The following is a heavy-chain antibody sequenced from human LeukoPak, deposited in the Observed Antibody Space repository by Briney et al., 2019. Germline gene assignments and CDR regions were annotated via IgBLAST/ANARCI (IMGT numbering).Heavy chain of an antibody. D-gene: IGHD1-1*01. Sequence: SETLSLTCYVSSVAFSSSYWSWIRQSAGKGMEWIGRLSPSGTSNHNPSLKSRVTISVDTSKNQFSLKLSSVTAADTAVYYCARGGLLNGNDYWGQGTLVTVSS. CDR1: SVAFSSSY. CDR3: ARGGLLNGNDY. J-gene: IGHJ4*02. V-gene: IGHV4-4*07. CDR2: LSPSGTS.